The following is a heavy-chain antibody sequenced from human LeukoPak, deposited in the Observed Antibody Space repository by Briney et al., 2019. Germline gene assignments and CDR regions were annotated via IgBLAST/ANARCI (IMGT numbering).Heavy chain of an antibody. CDR2: IYSGGST. D-gene: IGHD2-21*01. J-gene: IGHJ4*02. V-gene: IGHV3-66*01. CDR1: GFTVSSNY. CDR3: AKGIVVDFFDY. Sequence: PPGGSLRLSCAASGFTVSSNYMSWVRQAPGKGLEWVSVIYSGGSTYYADSVKGRFTISRDNSKNTLYLQMNSLRAEDTAVYYCAKGIVVDFFDYWGQGTLVTVSS.